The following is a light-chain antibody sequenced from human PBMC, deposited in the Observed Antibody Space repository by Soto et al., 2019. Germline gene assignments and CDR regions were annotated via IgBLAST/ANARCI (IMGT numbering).Light chain of an antibody. CDR3: MQPLQSWT. Sequence: DTVMSQSPLSLPFPPGEPASISCRASQSLLHSNGYNYLDWYLQKPGQSPQLLIYLGSNRASGVPDRFSGSGSGTDFTLKISRVEAEDVGVYYCMQPLQSWTFGQGTKV. J-gene: IGKJ1*01. CDR1: QSLLHSNGYNY. CDR2: LGS. V-gene: IGKV2-28*01.